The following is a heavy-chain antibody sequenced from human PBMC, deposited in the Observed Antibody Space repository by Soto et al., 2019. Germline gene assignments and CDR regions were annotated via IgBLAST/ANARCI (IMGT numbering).Heavy chain of an antibody. CDR3: ATSVGIAPTGEDGMDV. CDR1: GGTFSIYG. Sequence: QVQLVQSGAEVKKTGSSVKVSCKASGGTFSIYGFSWVRQAPGQGPEWIGGIIPILTTPNHAQKFQGRGTIVADESTTTVYMELSSLKFEDTAVYYCATSVGIAPTGEDGMDVWGQGTSVTVSS. V-gene: IGHV1-69*01. J-gene: IGHJ6*02. D-gene: IGHD2-8*02. CDR2: IIPILTTP.